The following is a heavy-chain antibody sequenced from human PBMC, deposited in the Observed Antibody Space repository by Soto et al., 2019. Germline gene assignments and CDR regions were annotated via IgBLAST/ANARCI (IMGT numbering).Heavy chain of an antibody. V-gene: IGHV3-48*01. CDR3: AKPRGGSLLRWALDI. D-gene: IGHD2-15*01. CDR2: ISSSSSTI. CDR1: GFTFSSYS. Sequence: GGSLRLSCAASGFTFSSYSMNWVRQAPGKGLEWVSYISSSSSTIYYADSVKGRFTISRDNAKNTLYLEMNSLRAEDTAVYYCAKPRGGSLLRWALDIWGQGTMVTVSS. J-gene: IGHJ3*02.